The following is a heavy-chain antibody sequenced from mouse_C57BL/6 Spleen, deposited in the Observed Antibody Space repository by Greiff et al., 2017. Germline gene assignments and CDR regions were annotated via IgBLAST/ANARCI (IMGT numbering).Heavy chain of an antibody. V-gene: IGHV7-3*01. D-gene: IGHD3-2*02. J-gene: IGHJ2*01. CDR1: GFTFTAYY. CDR2: IRNKANGYTT. CDR3: ARSDSSEFDY. Sequence: EVMLVESGGGLVQPGGSLSLSCAASGFTFTAYYMSWVRQPPGKALEWLGFIRNKANGYTTEYSASVKGRFTISRDNSQSILYLQMNALRAEDSATYYCARSDSSEFDYWGQGTTLTVSS.